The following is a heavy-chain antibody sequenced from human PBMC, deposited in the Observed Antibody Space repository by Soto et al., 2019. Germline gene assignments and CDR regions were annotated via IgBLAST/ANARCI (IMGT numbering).Heavy chain of an antibody. CDR3: TAFVHLYYTVMDF. J-gene: IGHJ6*02. Sequence: RISKALEKGLEWVAGISDGGDLTYNADSVRGRVTISRCDSRRTLHLPMDSLQPDDTAVYYCTAFVHLYYTVMDFWGHGTAVTASS. V-gene: IGHV3-23*01. D-gene: IGHD2-8*01. CDR2: ISDGGDLT.